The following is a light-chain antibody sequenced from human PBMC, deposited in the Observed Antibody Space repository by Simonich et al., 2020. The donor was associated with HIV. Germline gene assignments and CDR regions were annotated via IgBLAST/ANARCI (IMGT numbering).Light chain of an antibody. Sequence: QSALTQPASVSGSPGQSITISCTGTSSDFGGYDYVSWYQQHPGKAPKLMIYDVSQRPSGGSNRFSGSKSGNTASLTISGLQAEDEADYYCSSYTSSSSVVFGGGTKLTVL. V-gene: IGLV2-14*01. CDR1: SSDFGGYDY. J-gene: IGLJ2*01. CDR2: DVS. CDR3: SSYTSSSSVV.